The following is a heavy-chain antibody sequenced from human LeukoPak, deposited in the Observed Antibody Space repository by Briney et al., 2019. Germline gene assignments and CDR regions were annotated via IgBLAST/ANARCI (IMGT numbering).Heavy chain of an antibody. V-gene: IGHV4-59*08. D-gene: IGHD1-26*01. CDR3: ARHISSGGTYAHFDY. CDR2: IYYSGST. J-gene: IGHJ4*02. CDR1: GDSISSDY. Sequence: PSETLSLTCGVSGDSISSDYWSWIRQPPGKGLEWIGYIYYSGSTNYNPSLKSRVTMSLDTSKNQVSLKLNSVTAADTAVYYCARHISSGGTYAHFDYWGQGTLVTVSS.